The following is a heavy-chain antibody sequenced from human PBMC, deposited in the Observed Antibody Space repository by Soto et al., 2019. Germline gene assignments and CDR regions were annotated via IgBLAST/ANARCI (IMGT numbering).Heavy chain of an antibody. CDR1: GFTFSSYA. D-gene: IGHD4-17*01. V-gene: IGHV3-23*01. CDR3: AKSLVGDTRFYYYYMDV. CDR2: ISGSGGST. Sequence: GGSLRLSCAASGFTFSSYAMSWVRQAPGKGLEWVSAISGSGGSTYYADSVKGRFTISRDNSKNTLYLQMNSLRAEDTAVYYCAKSLVGDTRFYYYYMDVWGKGTTVTVSS. J-gene: IGHJ6*03.